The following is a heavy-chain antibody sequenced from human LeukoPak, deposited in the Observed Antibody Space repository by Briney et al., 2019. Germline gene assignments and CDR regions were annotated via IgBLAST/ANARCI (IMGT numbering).Heavy chain of an antibody. V-gene: IGHV3-48*03. CDR2: ISSSGSTI. J-gene: IGHJ4*02. D-gene: IGHD2-2*01. CDR3: ASHEGGVPAATIDY. CDR1: GFTFSSYE. Sequence: GGSLRLSCAASGFTFSSYEMNWVRQAPGKGLEWVSYISSSGSTIYYADSVKGRFTISRDNAKNSLYLQMNSLRAEDTAVYYCASHEGGVPAATIDYWGQGTLVTVSS.